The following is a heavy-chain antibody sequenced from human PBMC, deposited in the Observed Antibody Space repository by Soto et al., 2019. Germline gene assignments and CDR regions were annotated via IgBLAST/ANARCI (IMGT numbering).Heavy chain of an antibody. Sequence: SETLSLTCTVSGGSISSGDYYWSWIRQPPGKGLEWIGYIYYSGSTNYNPSLKSRVTTSVDTSKNQFSLKLSSVTAADTAVYYCARVRVTMVRGVIRRRYFDYWGQGTLVTVSS. J-gene: IGHJ4*02. V-gene: IGHV4-30-4*01. CDR3: ARVRVTMVRGVIRRRYFDY. D-gene: IGHD3-10*01. CDR2: IYYSGST. CDR1: GGSISSGDYY.